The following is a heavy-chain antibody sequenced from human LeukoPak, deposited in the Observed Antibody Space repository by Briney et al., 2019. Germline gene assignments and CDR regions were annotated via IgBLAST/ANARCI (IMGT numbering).Heavy chain of an antibody. V-gene: IGHV1-69*04. Sequence: GASVKVSCKASGGTFSNYAISWVRQAPGQGLEWMGRIIPIFGIANYTQKFQGRVTITADKSTSTAYMELSSLRSEDTAVYYCARAYSSGWYFLGYWGQGTLVTVSS. CDR2: IIPIFGIA. CDR1: GGTFSNYA. J-gene: IGHJ4*02. CDR3: ARAYSSGWYFLGY. D-gene: IGHD6-19*01.